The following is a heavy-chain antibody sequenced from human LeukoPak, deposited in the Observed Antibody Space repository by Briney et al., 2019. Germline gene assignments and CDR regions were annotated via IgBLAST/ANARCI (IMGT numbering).Heavy chain of an antibody. CDR3: AKDPRRYSRTGGYFDY. D-gene: IGHD6-13*01. Sequence: GGSLRLSCAASGFTFSNYGIHWVRQAPGKGLEWVAVISYDGSNKYYADSVKGRFTISRDNSKNTLYLQMNSLRAEDTAVYYCAKDPRRYSRTGGYFDYWGQGTLVTVSS. CDR1: GFTFSNYG. V-gene: IGHV3-30*18. CDR2: ISYDGSNK. J-gene: IGHJ4*02.